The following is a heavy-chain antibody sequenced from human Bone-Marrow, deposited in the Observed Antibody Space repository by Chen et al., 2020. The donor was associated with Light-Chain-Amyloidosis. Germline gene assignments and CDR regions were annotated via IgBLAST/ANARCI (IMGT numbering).Heavy chain of an antibody. CDR1: GFTFSSYS. Sequence: EVQLVESGGGLVQPGGSLRLSCAASGFTFSSYSMSWVRQAPGKGLEWVSYISSSSSTIYYADSVKGRFTISRDNAKNSLYLQMNSLRDEDTAVYYCARVLDNWNYRYYGMDVWGQGTTVTVSS. V-gene: IGHV3-48*02. J-gene: IGHJ6*02. CDR3: ARVLDNWNYRYYGMDV. D-gene: IGHD1-7*01. CDR2: ISSSSSTI.